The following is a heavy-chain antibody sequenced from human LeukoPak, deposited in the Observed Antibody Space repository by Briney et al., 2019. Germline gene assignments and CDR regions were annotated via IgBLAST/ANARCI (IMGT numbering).Heavy chain of an antibody. D-gene: IGHD3-16*01. CDR2: IYHSGST. Sequence: SETLSLTCAVSGGSISSGGYSWSWIRQPPGKGLEWIGHIYHSGSTYYNPSLKSRVTISVDRSKNQFSLKLSSVTAADTAVYYCARVWAVAHDAFDIWGQGTMVTVSS. J-gene: IGHJ3*02. CDR1: GGSISSGGYS. V-gene: IGHV4-30-2*01. CDR3: ARVWAVAHDAFDI.